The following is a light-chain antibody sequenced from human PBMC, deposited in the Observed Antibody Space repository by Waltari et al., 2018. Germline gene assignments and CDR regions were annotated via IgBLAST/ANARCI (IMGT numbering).Light chain of an antibody. CDR2: RAS. CDR3: QQYYTFPVT. CDR1: QGILYSSNNKNS. J-gene: IGKJ3*01. Sequence: DIVMTQFPDSLALSLGGRATTPCQSTQGILYSSNNKNSLAWYQQKPGQPPKLLIYRASTRDSGVPDRFSGSGSGTDFTLTISSLQAEDVALYYCQQYYTFPVTFGPGTKVDIK. V-gene: IGKV4-1*01.